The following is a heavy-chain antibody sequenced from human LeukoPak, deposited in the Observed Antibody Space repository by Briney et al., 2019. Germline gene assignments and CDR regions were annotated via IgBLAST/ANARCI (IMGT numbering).Heavy chain of an antibody. D-gene: IGHD3-10*01. J-gene: IGHJ4*02. V-gene: IGHV3-48*04. Sequence: GGSLRLSCAASGFTFRTYNMNWVRQAPGKGLEWVSYISSGGTTIYYADSVKGRFTISRDNAKNSLYLQMNSLRAEDTAVYYCARGCVTMVRGLSCYFDYWGQGTLVTVSS. CDR3: ARGCVTMVRGLSCYFDY. CDR2: ISSGGTTI. CDR1: GFTFRTYN.